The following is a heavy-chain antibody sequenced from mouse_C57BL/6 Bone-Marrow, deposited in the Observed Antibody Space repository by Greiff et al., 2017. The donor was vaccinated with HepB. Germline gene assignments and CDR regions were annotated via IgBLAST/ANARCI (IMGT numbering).Heavy chain of an antibody. V-gene: IGHV5-4*01. CDR1: GFTFSSYA. J-gene: IGHJ3*01. CDR2: ISDGGSYT. Sequence: EVMLVESGGGLVKPGGSLKLSCAASGFTFSSYAMSWVRQTPEKRLEWVATISDGGSYTYYPDNVKGRFTISRDNAKNNLYLQMSHLKSEDTAMYYCAREGGLLQFAYWGQGTLVTVSA. D-gene: IGHD2-3*01. CDR3: AREGGLLQFAY.